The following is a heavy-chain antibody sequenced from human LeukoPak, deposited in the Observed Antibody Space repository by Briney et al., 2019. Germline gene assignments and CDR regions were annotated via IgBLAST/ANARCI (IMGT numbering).Heavy chain of an antibody. D-gene: IGHD5-24*01. CDR3: ARHAVEGKWLQFYYFNF. CDR2: ICYTGNT. J-gene: IGHJ4*02. Sequence: SETLSLTRAVSGGSLSSTKTCGDWVRQPPGKGMGWIGTICYTGNTYYRPSLKSRVTISVDTSKNQVSLKLRSVTAADTAVYYCARHAVEGKWLQFYYFNFWGQGSLVTVSS. V-gene: IGHV4-39*01. CDR1: GGSLSSTKTC.